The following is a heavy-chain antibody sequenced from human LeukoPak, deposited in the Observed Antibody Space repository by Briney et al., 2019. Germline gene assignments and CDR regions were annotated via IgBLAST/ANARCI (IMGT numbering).Heavy chain of an antibody. Sequence: SVKVSCKASGGTFSSYAISWVRQAPGQGLEWMGGIIPIFGTANYAQKFQGRVTITADESTSTAYMELSSLRSEDTAVYYCARVRAQYSSSLGYFDYWGQGTLVTVSS. CDR1: GGTFSSYA. CDR3: ARVRAQYSSSLGYFDY. V-gene: IGHV1-69*13. CDR2: IIPIFGTA. J-gene: IGHJ4*02. D-gene: IGHD6-6*01.